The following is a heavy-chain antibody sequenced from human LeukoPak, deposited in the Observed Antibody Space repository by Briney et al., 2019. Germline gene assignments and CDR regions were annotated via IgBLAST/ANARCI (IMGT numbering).Heavy chain of an antibody. J-gene: IGHJ4*02. Sequence: GASVKVSCKASGYTFTGYYMHWVRQATGQGLEWMGWMNPNSGNTGYAQKFQGRVTMTRNTSRSTAYMELSSLRSEDTAVYYCARGALIANYDSSGYGTGGDYWGQGTLVTVSS. D-gene: IGHD3-22*01. CDR1: GYTFTGYY. V-gene: IGHV1-8*02. CDR2: MNPNSGNT. CDR3: ARGALIANYDSSGYGTGGDY.